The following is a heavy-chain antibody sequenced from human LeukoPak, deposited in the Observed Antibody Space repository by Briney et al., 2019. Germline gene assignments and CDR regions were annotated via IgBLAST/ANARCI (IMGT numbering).Heavy chain of an antibody. Sequence: ASVKVSCKASGYTFTGYYMHWVRQAPGQGLEWMGWINPNSGGTNYAQKFQGRVTMTRDTSISTAYMELGRLGSDDTAVYYCARDPIYSGYDHYGLPFDYWGQGTLVTVSS. CDR3: ARDPIYSGYDHYGLPFDY. J-gene: IGHJ4*02. V-gene: IGHV1-2*02. D-gene: IGHD5-12*01. CDR1: GYTFTGYY. CDR2: INPNSGGT.